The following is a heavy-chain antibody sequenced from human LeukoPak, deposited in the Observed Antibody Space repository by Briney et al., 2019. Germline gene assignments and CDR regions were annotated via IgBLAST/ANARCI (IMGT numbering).Heavy chain of an antibody. CDR2: ISGSGGST. D-gene: IGHD6-19*01. CDR3: AKVRRPMAVAGVHLFDY. Sequence: GGSLRLSCAASGFTFSSYAMSWVRQAPGKGLEWVSAISGSGGSTYYADSVKGRFTISRDNSKNTLYLQMNSLRAEDTAVYYCAKVRRPMAVAGVHLFDYWGQGTLVTASS. J-gene: IGHJ4*02. CDR1: GFTFSSYA. V-gene: IGHV3-23*01.